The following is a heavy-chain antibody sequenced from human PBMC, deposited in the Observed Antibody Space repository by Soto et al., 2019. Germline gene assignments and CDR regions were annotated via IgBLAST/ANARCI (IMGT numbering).Heavy chain of an antibody. Sequence: EVQLVESGGGLVQPGGSLRLSCAASGFTVSSNYMSWVRQAPGKGLEWVSVIYSGGSTYYADSGKGRFTISRDNSKNTLYLQMNSLRAEDTAVYYCARAGRSSGPWDAFDIWGQGTMVTVSS. D-gene: IGHD6-19*01. CDR2: IYSGGST. J-gene: IGHJ3*02. V-gene: IGHV3-66*01. CDR3: ARAGRSSGPWDAFDI. CDR1: GFTVSSNY.